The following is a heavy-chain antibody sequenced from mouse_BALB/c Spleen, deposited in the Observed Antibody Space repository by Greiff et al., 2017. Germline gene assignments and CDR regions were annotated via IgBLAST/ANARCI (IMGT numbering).Heavy chain of an antibody. V-gene: IGHV1-7*01. CDR3: ARYYYGYIAY. Sequence: QVQLQQSGAELSKPGASVKMSCKASGYTFTSYWMHWVKQRPGQGLEWIGYINPSTGYTEYNQKFKDKATLTADKSSSTAYMQLSSLTSEDSAVYYCARYYYGYIAYWGQGTLVTVSA. J-gene: IGHJ3*01. D-gene: IGHD1-2*01. CDR2: INPSTGYT. CDR1: GYTFTSYW.